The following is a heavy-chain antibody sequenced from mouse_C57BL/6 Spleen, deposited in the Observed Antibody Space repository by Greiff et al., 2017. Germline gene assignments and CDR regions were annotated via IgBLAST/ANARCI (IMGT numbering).Heavy chain of an antibody. CDR1: GYTFTSYW. CDR3: AQPRPTQDWYFDV. Sequence: QVQLQQSGAELATPGASVKLSCKASGYTFTSYWMHWVKQRPGQGLEWIGYLNPSSGYPKYNQKFKDKATLTADKSSSTAYMQLSSLTYEDSAVDYSAQPRPTQDWYFDVWGTGTTGTV. V-gene: IGHV1-7*01. CDR2: LNPSSGYP. D-gene: IGHD2-10*01. J-gene: IGHJ1*03.